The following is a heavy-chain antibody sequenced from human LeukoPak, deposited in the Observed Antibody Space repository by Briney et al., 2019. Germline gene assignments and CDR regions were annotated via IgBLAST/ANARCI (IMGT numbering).Heavy chain of an antibody. CDR1: GYPFSSYG. CDR3: ARSNIVLVPAATTFDAFDI. D-gene: IGHD2-2*01. V-gene: IGHV1-18*01. J-gene: IGHJ3*02. CDR2: ISAFNGNT. Sequence: VASVKVSCKASGYPFSSYGFTWVRQAPEQGLEWMGLISAFNGNTNYAQNLQGRVTMTTDTSTSTAYMELRSLRSDDTAVYFCARSNIVLVPAATTFDAFDIWGQGTMVTVSS.